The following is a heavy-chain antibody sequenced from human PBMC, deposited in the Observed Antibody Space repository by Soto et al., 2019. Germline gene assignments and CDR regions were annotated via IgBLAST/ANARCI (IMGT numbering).Heavy chain of an antibody. Sequence: QLQLQESVPGLVKPSETLSLTCTVSGGSISSSSYYWGWIRQPPGKGLEWIGSIYYSGSTYYNPSLNSRVTISLDTSTHQFSLQLSSVTAADTAVYSYARQSSSTPPFEYWGKGTLVTVSS. J-gene: IGHJ4*02. D-gene: IGHD6-13*01. V-gene: IGHV4-39*01. CDR3: ARQSSSTPPFEY. CDR1: GGSISSSSYY. CDR2: IYYSGST.